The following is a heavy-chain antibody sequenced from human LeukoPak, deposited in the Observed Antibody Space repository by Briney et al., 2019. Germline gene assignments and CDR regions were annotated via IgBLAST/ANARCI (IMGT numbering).Heavy chain of an antibody. D-gene: IGHD3-22*01. CDR2: IKQDGSEK. CDR3: ARDQKYSSGYYYPY. Sequence: GGSLRLSCAASGFTFSSYWMSWVRQAPGKGLEWVANIKQDGSEKYYVDSVKGRFTISRDNAKTSLYLQMNSLRAEDTAVYYCARDQKYSSGYYYPYWGQGTLVTVSS. J-gene: IGHJ4*02. CDR1: GFTFSSYW. V-gene: IGHV3-7*01.